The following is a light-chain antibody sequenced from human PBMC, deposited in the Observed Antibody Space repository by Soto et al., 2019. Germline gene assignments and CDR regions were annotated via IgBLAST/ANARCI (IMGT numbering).Light chain of an antibody. CDR3: QQYDNWPVT. V-gene: IGKV3-20*01. CDR2: GAS. J-gene: IGKJ4*01. CDR1: QVIGSRY. Sequence: EIVMTQSPGTLSLSPGERATISCRASQVIGSRYLAWYHQKSGQAPRLLIYGASSRATGIPDRFSGSGSGTDFTLTINSLQSEDFAIYYCQQYDNWPVTFGGGTKVELK.